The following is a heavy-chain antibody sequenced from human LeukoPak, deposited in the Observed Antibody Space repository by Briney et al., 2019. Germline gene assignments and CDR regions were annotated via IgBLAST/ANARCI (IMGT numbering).Heavy chain of an antibody. CDR2: ISGSGGST. V-gene: IGHV3-23*01. CDR3: AKDHTRGYSFDAFDI. J-gene: IGHJ3*02. Sequence: GGSLRLSCASSGSTFSSYAMSWVRQAPGKGLEWVSAISGSGGSTYYADSVKGRFTISRDNSKNTLYLQMNSLRAEDTAVYYCAKDHTRGYSFDAFDIWGQGTMVTVSS. CDR1: GSTFSSYA. D-gene: IGHD5-18*01.